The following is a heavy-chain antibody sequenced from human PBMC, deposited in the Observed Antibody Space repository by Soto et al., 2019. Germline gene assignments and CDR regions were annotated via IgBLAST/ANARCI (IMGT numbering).Heavy chain of an antibody. Sequence: PGGSLRLSCAASGFTFSSYSMNWVRQAPGKGLEWVSSISSSSSYIYYADSVKGRFTISRDNAKNSLYLQMNSLRAEDTAVYYCARGGVGAPAFDYWGQGTLVTVSS. J-gene: IGHJ4*02. CDR3: ARGGVGAPAFDY. D-gene: IGHD1-26*01. CDR1: GFTFSSYS. V-gene: IGHV3-21*01. CDR2: ISSSSSYI.